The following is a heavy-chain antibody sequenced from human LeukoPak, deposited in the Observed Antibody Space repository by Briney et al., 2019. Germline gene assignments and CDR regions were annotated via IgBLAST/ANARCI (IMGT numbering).Heavy chain of an antibody. V-gene: IGHV3-48*01. CDR2: ISSSSSTI. CDR3: ARHLGYSYGPLGY. D-gene: IGHD5-18*01. J-gene: IGHJ4*02. Sequence: TGGSLRLSCAASGFTFSSYSMNWVRQAPGKGLEWVSYISSSSSTIYYADSVKGRFTISRDNAKNSLYLQMNSLRAEDTAVYYCARHLGYSYGPLGYWGQGTLVTVSS. CDR1: GFTFSSYS.